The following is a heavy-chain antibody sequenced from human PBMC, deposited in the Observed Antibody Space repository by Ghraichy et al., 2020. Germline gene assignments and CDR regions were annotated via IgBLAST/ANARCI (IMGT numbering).Heavy chain of an antibody. CDR2: IFSNDEK. CDR3: ARSTYYYDSSGLYYFDY. CDR1: GFSLSNARMG. V-gene: IGHV2-26*01. D-gene: IGHD3-22*01. Sequence: SGPTLVKPTETLTLTCTVSGFSLSNARMGVSWIRQPPGKALEWLAHIFSNDEKSYSTSLKSRLTISKDTSKSQVVLTMTNMDPVDTATYYCARSTYYYDSSGLYYFDYWGQGTLVTVSS. J-gene: IGHJ4*02.